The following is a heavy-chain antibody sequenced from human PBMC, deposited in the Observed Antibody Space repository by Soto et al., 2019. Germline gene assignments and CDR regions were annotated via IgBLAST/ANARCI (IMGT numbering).Heavy chain of an antibody. CDR1: GFTVTNKY. CDR3: ASEVITHRCFDL. J-gene: IGHJ2*01. D-gene: IGHD3-22*01. Sequence: EVQLVESGGGLVQPGGSLRLSCAASGFTVTNKYMSWVRQAPGTGLEWVSIIYDGGSTFYADSVKGRFTFSRDNTKNTLPLQMNSLRAADTAVYYCASEVITHRCFDLWGRGTLVTVSS. CDR2: IYDGGST. V-gene: IGHV3-66*01.